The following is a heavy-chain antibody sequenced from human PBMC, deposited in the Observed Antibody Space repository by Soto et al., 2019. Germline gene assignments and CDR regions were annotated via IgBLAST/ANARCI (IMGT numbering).Heavy chain of an antibody. D-gene: IGHD6-13*01. V-gene: IGHV3-30-3*01. CDR3: ARVVNSWVFDY. CDR1: GFTFSSYA. CDR2: ISYDGSNK. J-gene: IGHJ4*02. Sequence: PGGSLRLSCAASGFTFSSYAMHWVRQAPGKGLEWVAVISYDGSNKYYADSVKGRFTISRDNSKNTLYLQMNSLRAEDTAVYYCARVVNSWVFDYWGQGTLVTVSS.